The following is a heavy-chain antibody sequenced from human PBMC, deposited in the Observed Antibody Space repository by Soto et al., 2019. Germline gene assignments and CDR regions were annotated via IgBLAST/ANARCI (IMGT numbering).Heavy chain of an antibody. D-gene: IGHD1-26*01. J-gene: IGHJ5*02. CDR3: ARHGSIVGATNWFDP. Sequence: GESLKISCKGSGYSFTSYWISCVRQMPGKGLEWMGRIDPSDSYTNYSPSFQGHVTISADKSISTAYLQWSSLKASDTAMYYCARHGSIVGATNWFDPWGQGTLVTVSS. CDR1: GYSFTSYW. V-gene: IGHV5-10-1*01. CDR2: IDPSDSYT.